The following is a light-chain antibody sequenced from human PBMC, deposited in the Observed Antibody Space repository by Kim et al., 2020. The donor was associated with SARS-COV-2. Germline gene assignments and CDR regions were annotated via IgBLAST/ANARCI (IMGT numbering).Light chain of an antibody. CDR1: QDISNY. CDR2: AAS. Sequence: DIQMTQSPSSLSASVGDTITITCRASQDISNYLAWYQQKPGRVPKVLISAASTLQSGVPSRFSGRGSGTDFTLSINGLRPEEVATYYCQKYDRAPRTFGQGTKVDIK. V-gene: IGKV1-27*01. CDR3: QKYDRAPRT. J-gene: IGKJ1*01.